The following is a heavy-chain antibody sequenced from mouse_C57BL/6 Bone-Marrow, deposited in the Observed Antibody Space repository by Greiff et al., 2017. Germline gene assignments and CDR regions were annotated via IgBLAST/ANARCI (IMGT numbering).Heavy chain of an antibody. J-gene: IGHJ3*01. V-gene: IGHV1-64*01. Sequence: VQLQQPGAELVKPGASVKLSCKASGYTFTSYWMHWVKQRPGQGLEWIGMIHPNSGSTNYNEKFKSKATLTVDKSSSTAYMQLSSLTSEDSAVYFCARFFDYDWFAYWGQGTLVTVSA. CDR1: GYTFTSYW. CDR3: ARFFDYDWFAY. D-gene: IGHD2-4*01. CDR2: IHPNSGST.